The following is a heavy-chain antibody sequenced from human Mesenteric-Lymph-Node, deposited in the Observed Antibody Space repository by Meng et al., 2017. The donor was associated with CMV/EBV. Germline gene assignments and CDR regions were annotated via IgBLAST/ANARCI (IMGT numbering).Heavy chain of an antibody. CDR2: INPESGGT. Sequence: ASVKVSCKASGYTFTGYYMHWVRQAPGQGLEWVGWINPESGGTNYAQKFQGRVTVTRDTSISAAYMELRGLRFDDTAVYYCARAKWLQTPPFDYWGQGTLVTVSS. V-gene: IGHV1-2*02. CDR3: ARAKWLQTPPFDY. J-gene: IGHJ4*02. D-gene: IGHD5-24*01. CDR1: GYTFTGYY.